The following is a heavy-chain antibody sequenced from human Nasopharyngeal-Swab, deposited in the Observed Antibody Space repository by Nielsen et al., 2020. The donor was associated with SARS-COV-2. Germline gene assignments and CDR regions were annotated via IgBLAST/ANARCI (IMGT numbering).Heavy chain of an antibody. V-gene: IGHV3-30*03. CDR2: IAHDASNE. Sequence: GESLKISCAASGFTFSSFGMHWFRQAPGKGLDWVAFIAHDASNEYYGDSVKGRFSISRDSSKNTLYLQMDSLRGEDTAVYYCARDAPAHYGAFYWGRGTLVTVSS. J-gene: IGHJ4*02. CDR3: ARDAPAHYGAFY. D-gene: IGHD4-17*01. CDR1: GFTFSSFG.